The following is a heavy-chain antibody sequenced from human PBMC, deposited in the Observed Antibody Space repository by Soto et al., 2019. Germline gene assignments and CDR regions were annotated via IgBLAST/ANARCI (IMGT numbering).Heavy chain of an antibody. J-gene: IGHJ4*02. D-gene: IGHD2-15*01. CDR3: AREARCSGGSCYSGFDY. V-gene: IGHV4-31*03. CDR2: IYYSGST. CDR1: GGSISSGGYY. Sequence: QVQLQESGPGLVKPSQTLSLTCTVSGGSISSGGYYWSWIRQHPGKGLEWIGYIYYSGSTYYNPSLKRRVTISVDTSKNQFSLKLSSVTAADTAVYYCAREARCSGGSCYSGFDYWGQGTLVTVSS.